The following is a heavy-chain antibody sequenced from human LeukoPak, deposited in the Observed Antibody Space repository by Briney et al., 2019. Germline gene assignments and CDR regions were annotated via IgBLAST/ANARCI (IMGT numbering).Heavy chain of an antibody. V-gene: IGHV3-21*01. CDR2: ISSSSSYI. J-gene: IGHJ5*02. Sequence: RGSLRLSCAASGFTFSSYSMNWVRQAPGKGLEWVSSISSSSSYIYCADSVKGRFTISRDNAKNSLYLQMNSLRAEDTAVYYCARDAVPFDPWGQGTLVTVSS. CDR3: ARDAVPFDP. CDR1: GFTFSSYS.